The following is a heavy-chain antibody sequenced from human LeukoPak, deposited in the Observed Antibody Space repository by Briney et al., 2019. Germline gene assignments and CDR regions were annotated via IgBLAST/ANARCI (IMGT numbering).Heavy chain of an antibody. CDR2: IIPIFGTA. J-gene: IGHJ4*02. V-gene: IGHV1-69*05. CDR1: GGTFSSYA. CDR3: AREAGYSSGWDY. D-gene: IGHD6-19*01. Sequence: SVKVSCKASGGTFSSYAISWVRQAPGQGLEWMGGIIPIFGTANYAQKFQGRVTITTDESTSTAYVELSSLRSEDTAVYYCAREAGYSSGWDYWGQGTLVTVSS.